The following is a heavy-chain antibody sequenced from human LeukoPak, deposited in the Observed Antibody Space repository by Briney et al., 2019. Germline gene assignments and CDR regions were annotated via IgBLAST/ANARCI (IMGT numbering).Heavy chain of an antibody. CDR2: IFASGST. CDR1: GASISSGSYY. J-gene: IGHJ4*02. V-gene: IGHV4-61*02. CDR3: ARDGVNYYDISGYDI. Sequence: ETSETLSLTCTVSGASISSGSYYWNWIRQPAGKGLEWIGRIFASGSTNYNPSLKSRVTISLDTSKNQFSLKLSSVTAADTAVYYCARDGVNYYDISGYDIWGRGTLVTVSS. D-gene: IGHD3-22*01.